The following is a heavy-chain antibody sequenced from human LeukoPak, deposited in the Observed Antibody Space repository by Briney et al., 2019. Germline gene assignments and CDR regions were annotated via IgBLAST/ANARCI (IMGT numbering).Heavy chain of an antibody. CDR1: GFTFSGYT. CDR2: ISSSSRYI. V-gene: IGHV3-21*01. D-gene: IGHD4-17*01. CDR3: ARDDSYGDSLDDAFDI. J-gene: IGHJ3*02. Sequence: GGSLRLSCEASGFTFSGYTMNWVRQAPGKGLEWVSTISSSSRYIYYPDSVKGRFTISRDNAKNSLYLQLNSLRADDTAVYYCARDDSYGDSLDDAFDIWGQGTMVTASS.